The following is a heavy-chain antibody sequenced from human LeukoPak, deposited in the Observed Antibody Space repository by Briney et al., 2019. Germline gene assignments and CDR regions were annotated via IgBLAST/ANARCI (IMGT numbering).Heavy chain of an antibody. CDR3: ARSPGSGWSYYFDY. Sequence: ASVKVSCTASGYTFTSYGISWVRQAPGQGLEWMGWISAYNGNTNYAQKLQGRVTMTTDTSTSTAYMELSSLRSEDTAVYYCARSPGSGWSYYFDYWGQGTLVTVSS. CDR1: GYTFTSYG. D-gene: IGHD6-19*01. J-gene: IGHJ4*02. V-gene: IGHV1-18*01. CDR2: ISAYNGNT.